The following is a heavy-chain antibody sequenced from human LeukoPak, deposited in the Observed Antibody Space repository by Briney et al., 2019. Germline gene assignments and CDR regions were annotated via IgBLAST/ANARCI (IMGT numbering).Heavy chain of an antibody. Sequence: QTGGSLRLSCVASGFTFSSYDMSWVRQAPGKGLEWVSAISNSGGRTFYADSVKGRFTISRDNSKNTLYLQMNSLRAEDTAVYYCAKDLELDPWFDPWGQGTLVTVSS. CDR3: AKDLELDPWFDP. CDR2: ISNSGGRT. J-gene: IGHJ5*02. V-gene: IGHV3-23*01. CDR1: GFTFSSYD. D-gene: IGHD1-7*01.